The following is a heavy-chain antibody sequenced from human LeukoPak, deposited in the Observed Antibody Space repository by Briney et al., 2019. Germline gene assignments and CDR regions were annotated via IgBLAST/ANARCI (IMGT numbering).Heavy chain of an antibody. J-gene: IGHJ5*02. D-gene: IGHD3-22*01. CDR1: GFTFSSYA. V-gene: IGHV3-30-3*01. CDR3: AKGYDTHKP. Sequence: GGSLRLSCAASGFTFSSYAMHWVRQAPGKGLEWVAVISYDGSNKYYADSVKGRYTISRDNSKNTLYLQMNSLRAEDTAVYYCAKGYDTHKPWGQGTLVTVSS. CDR2: ISYDGSNK.